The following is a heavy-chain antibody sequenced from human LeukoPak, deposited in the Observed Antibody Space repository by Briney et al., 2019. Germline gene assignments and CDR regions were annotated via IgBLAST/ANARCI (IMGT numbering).Heavy chain of an antibody. CDR1: GASISRPYW. Sequence: PSGTLSLTCGVSGASISRPYWWSWVRQPPGKGLEWIGFFHHSGSTNYNPSFKSRVTISADTSNNHFSLRLTSVTAADTAVYYCAGGWLPDKNDFWGQGTLVTVSA. J-gene: IGHJ4*02. CDR2: FHHSGST. V-gene: IGHV4-4*02. D-gene: IGHD5-24*01. CDR3: AGGWLPDKNDF.